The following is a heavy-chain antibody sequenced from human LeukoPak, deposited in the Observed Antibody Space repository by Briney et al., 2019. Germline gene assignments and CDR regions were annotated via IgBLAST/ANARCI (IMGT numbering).Heavy chain of an antibody. CDR1: GFTFSSYA. J-gene: IGHJ5*02. V-gene: IGHV3-23*01. D-gene: IGHD1-26*01. Sequence: PGGSLRLSCAASGFTFSSYAMSWVRQAPGKGLEWVSAISGSGSSTYYADSVKGRFTISRDTSKNTLYLQMNSLRAEDTAVYYCAKARLVGASTADFDPWGQGTLVTVSS. CDR2: ISGSGSST. CDR3: AKARLVGASTADFDP.